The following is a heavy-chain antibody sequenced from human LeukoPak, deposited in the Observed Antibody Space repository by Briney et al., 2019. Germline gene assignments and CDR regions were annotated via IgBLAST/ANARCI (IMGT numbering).Heavy chain of an antibody. CDR1: GFTFSTAW. V-gene: IGHV3-15*01. CDR3: ATDDLELRLLYYYYGMDV. CDR2: IKSKTDGGTT. Sequence: GGSLRLSCVASGFTFSTAWMSWVRQAPGKGLEWVGRIKSKTDGGTTEYAAHVKGRFSISRDHSKNTLYLQMNSLKTEDTAVYYCATDDLELRLLYYYYGMDVWGQGTTVTVSS. D-gene: IGHD1-7*01. J-gene: IGHJ6*02.